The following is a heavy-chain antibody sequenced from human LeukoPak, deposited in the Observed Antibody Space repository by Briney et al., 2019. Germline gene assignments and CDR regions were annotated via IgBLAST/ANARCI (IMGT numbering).Heavy chain of an antibody. J-gene: IGHJ3*02. CDR1: GYTFTDYY. CDR3: ATPGLYYYDSSGRYAFDI. D-gene: IGHD3-22*01. CDR2: VDPEDGET. V-gene: IGHV1-69-2*01. Sequence: VKVSCKVSGYTFTDYYMHWVQQAPGKGLEWMGLVDPEDGETIYAEKFQGRVTITTDESTSTAYMELSSLRSEDTAVYYCATPGLYYYDSSGRYAFDIWGQGTMVTVSS.